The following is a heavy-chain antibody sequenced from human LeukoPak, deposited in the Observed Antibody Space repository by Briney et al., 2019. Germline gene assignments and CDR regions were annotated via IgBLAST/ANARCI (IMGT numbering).Heavy chain of an antibody. CDR3: ARGGLDYGYGAFDI. V-gene: IGHV3-33*01. CDR2: TWYDGSNK. J-gene: IGHJ3*02. D-gene: IGHD5-18*01. CDR1: GFTFSSYG. Sequence: GGSLRLSCAASGFTFSSYGMHWVRQAPGKGLEWVAVTWYDGSNKYYADSVKGRFTISRDNSKNTLYLQMNSLRAEDTAVYCCARGGLDYGYGAFDIWGQGTMVTVSS.